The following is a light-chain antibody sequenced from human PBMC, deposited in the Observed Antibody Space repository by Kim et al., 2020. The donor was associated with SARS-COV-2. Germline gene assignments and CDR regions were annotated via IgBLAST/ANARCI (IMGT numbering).Light chain of an antibody. CDR1: QDISNW. CDR2: KAS. V-gene: IGKV1-5*03. CDR3: QQYKSYPLT. J-gene: IGKJ4*01. Sequence: SASVGDRVTITWRASQDISNWLAWYQQKPGQAPKLLISKASSLANGVPSRFSGSGSGTEFTLTISSLQPADFASYSCQQYKSYPLTFGGGTKLEI.